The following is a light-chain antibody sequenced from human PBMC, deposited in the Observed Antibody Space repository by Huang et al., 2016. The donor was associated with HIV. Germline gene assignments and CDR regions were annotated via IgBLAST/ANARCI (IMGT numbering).Light chain of an antibody. CDR2: GAY. CDR3: QQSGFT. V-gene: IGKV3-20*01. Sequence: EIVLTQSPGTLSLSPGERATLSCRASQSVDRNYLAWYQQKPGQAPRLLIYGAYSRATGIPDRFRGSVSGTDFTLTISRLEPEDFAVYYCQQSGFTFGPGTKVEIK. J-gene: IGKJ3*01. CDR1: QSVDRNY.